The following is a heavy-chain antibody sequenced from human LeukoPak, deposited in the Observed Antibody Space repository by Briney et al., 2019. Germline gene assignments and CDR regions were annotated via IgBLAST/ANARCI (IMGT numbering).Heavy chain of an antibody. V-gene: IGHV5-51*01. D-gene: IGHD5-24*01. CDR3: ARGLPLPPEMATIIDY. J-gene: IGHJ4*02. CDR1: GYSFTSYW. CDR2: IYPGDSDT. Sequence: GESLKISCKGSGYSFTSYWIGWVRQMPGKGLEWMEIIYPGDSDTRYSPSFQGQVTISADKSISTAYLQWSSLKASDTAMYYCARGLPLPPEMATIIDYWGQGTLVTVSS.